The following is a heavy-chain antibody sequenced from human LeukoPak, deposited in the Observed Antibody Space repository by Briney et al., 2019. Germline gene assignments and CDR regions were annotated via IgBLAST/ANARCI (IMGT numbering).Heavy chain of an antibody. CDR1: AGSTRSYY. D-gene: IGHD4/OR15-4a*01. Sequence: PSETLSLTCTVSAGSTRSYYWSWIRHPQGKELEWIGCINSSASTNYSPSLQGRVTISVDRSNNQFSLKLSSVTAADTAVYYCARDRYVDYAADYWGQGTLVTVSS. CDR2: INSSAST. V-gene: IGHV4-59*01. CDR3: ARDRYVDYAADY. J-gene: IGHJ4*02.